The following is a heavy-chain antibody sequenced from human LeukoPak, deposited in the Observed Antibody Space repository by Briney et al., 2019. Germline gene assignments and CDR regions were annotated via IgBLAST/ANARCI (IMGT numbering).Heavy chain of an antibody. Sequence: PGGALRLSCAASGFTFSSYSMNWVRQAPGKGLEWVSSISSSSSYIYNADSVKRRFTISRDNAKNSLYLQTNSLRAEDTAVYYCARIGDRAGLYYYYYMDAWGKGTTVTVSS. D-gene: IGHD2-15*01. CDR1: GFTFSSYS. CDR2: ISSSSSYI. J-gene: IGHJ6*03. CDR3: ARIGDRAGLYYYYYMDA. V-gene: IGHV3-21*01.